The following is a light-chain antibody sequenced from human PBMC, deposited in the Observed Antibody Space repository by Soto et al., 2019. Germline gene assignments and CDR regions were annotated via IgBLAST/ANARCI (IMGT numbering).Light chain of an antibody. CDR3: QHYDKSSYT. Sequence: DIQMTQSPSTLSASIGDRVTITCRASQRITGWLAWYQQKPGKAPKFLNFKASALSSGVPSRFSGGGSGTEFTLTISSLQPDDFATYYCQHYDKSSYTFGQGTRVEV. J-gene: IGKJ2*01. CDR1: QRITGW. CDR2: KAS. V-gene: IGKV1-5*03.